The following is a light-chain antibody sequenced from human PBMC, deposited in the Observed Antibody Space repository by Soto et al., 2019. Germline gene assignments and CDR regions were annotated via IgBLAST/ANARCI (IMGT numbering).Light chain of an antibody. CDR3: QSYDSSLSGWV. CDR1: SSNIGAGYD. J-gene: IGLJ3*02. CDR2: GNS. Sequence: QSVLTQPPSVSGAPGQRVTISCTGSSSNIGAGYDVHWYQQLPGTDPKLLIYGNSNRPSGVPDRFSGSKSGTSASLAIPGLQAEDGANYYCQSYDSSLSGWVFGGGTKVPVL. V-gene: IGLV1-40*01.